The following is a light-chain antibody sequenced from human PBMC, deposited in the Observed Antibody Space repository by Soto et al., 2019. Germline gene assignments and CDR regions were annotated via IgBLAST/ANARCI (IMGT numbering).Light chain of an antibody. CDR1: QSVSSSY. V-gene: IGKV3-20*01. CDR2: DAS. J-gene: IGKJ3*01. Sequence: EIVLTQSPGTLSLFPGERATLSCRASQSVSSSYLAWYQQKPGQAPRLLIYDASRATGIPDRFSASGSGTDFTLTITRLEPEDFAVYYCQHYGTSALFGPGTKVEI. CDR3: QHYGTSAL.